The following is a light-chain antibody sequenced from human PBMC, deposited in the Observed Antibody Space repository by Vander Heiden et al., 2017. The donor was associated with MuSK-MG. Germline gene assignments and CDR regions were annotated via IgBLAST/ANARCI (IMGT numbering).Light chain of an antibody. CDR1: SPNCRARHG. V-gene: IGLV1-40*01. CDR3: QYFDTGLNAHVV. CDR2: GNT. Sequence: QSVLTQSPSGSRAPGQRVTISCTGTSPNCRARHGGQWYQHRPKTAPNLRIYGNTNRPSGVPDRFSGSKAGTSASLAITGLQADDEAEYYCQYFDTGLNAHVVFGGGTRLTVL. J-gene: IGLJ2*01.